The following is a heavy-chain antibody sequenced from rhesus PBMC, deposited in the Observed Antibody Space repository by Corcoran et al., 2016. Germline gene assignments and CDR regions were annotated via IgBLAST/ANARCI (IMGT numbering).Heavy chain of an antibody. D-gene: IGHD2-8*01. CDR1: GDSISSNF. Sequence: QVQLQESGPGLVKPSETLSLTCAVSGDSISSNFWSWIRQPPGKGLAWFGRISGSGGSTDYNPSLKSRLTISTDRSRNQFSLRLTSVTGADTAVYYCTRDGVYCSGGVCYAEQNRFDVWGAGVLVTVSS. CDR2: ISGSGGST. V-gene: IGHV4-173*01. J-gene: IGHJ5-1*01. CDR3: TRDGVYCSGGVCYAEQNRFDV.